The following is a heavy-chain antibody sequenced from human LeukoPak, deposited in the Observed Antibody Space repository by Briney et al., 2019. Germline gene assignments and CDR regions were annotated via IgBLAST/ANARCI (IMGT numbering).Heavy chain of an antibody. J-gene: IGHJ5*02. V-gene: IGHV3-66*01. D-gene: IGHD6-13*01. CDR1: GFTVSSNY. Sequence: GGSLRLSCAASGFTVSSNYMSWVRQAPGKGLEWVSIIYSGGSTYYADSVKGRFTIFRDNSKNTMDLQMNSLRAEDTAVYFCVRDRSSWFDPWGQGTLVTVSS. CDR2: IYSGGST. CDR3: VRDRSSWFDP.